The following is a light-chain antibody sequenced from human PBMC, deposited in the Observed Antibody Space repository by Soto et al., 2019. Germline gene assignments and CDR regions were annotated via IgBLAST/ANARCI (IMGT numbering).Light chain of an antibody. J-gene: IGKJ4*01. CDR3: QQSYSNVALT. CDR2: ETS. V-gene: IGKV1-5*03. CDR1: QSISRW. Sequence: DVQMTQSPSTLSASVGDRVTITCRASQSISRWLAWYQQKPGKAPKLLIYETSSLEDGVPSRFTGSGSGTEFSLTITSLQPEDFASYYCQQSYSNVALTFGGGTKVEIK.